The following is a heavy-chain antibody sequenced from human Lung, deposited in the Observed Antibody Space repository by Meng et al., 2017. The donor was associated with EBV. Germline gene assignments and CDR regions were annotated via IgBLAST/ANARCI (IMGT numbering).Heavy chain of an antibody. CDR2: INTGNGNT. CDR3: ARASTSWSLGY. Sequence: QGHLDNSGAEWKKHGPSVKVSCKASGYTFNRFAIHWLRQAPGQRLEWMGWINTGNGNTQYSQKFQARVTITIDTSATTAYMELNRLTSEDTAVYHCARASTSWSLGYWGQGTLVTVFS. V-gene: IGHV1-3*04. CDR1: GYTFNRFA. J-gene: IGHJ4*02. D-gene: IGHD6-13*01.